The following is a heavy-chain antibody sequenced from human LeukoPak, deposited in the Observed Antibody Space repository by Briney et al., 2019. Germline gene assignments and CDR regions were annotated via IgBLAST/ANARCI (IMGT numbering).Heavy chain of an antibody. J-gene: IGHJ4*02. V-gene: IGHV3-23*01. CDR2: ISGSGGSR. D-gene: IGHD3-10*01. Sequence: GGSLRLSRAASGFTFSSYAMSWVRQAPGKGLEWVSAISGSGGSRYYADSVKGRFTISRDNSKNTMYLQMNSLRAEDTDVYYCAKGPAGFGDPHWEYWGQGTLVTVSS. CDR3: AKGPAGFGDPHWEY. CDR1: GFTFSSYA.